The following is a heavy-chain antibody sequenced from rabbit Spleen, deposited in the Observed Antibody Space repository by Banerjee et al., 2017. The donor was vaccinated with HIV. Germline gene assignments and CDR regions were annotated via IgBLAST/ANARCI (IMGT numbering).Heavy chain of an antibody. CDR3: ARDLPDIIGWNFGF. CDR1: GFDFSRNV. J-gene: IGHJ3*01. Sequence: QEQLEESGGDLVKPEGSLTLTCTASGFDFSRNVMCWVRQAPGKGLEYIACIKISNGVTYYANWAKGRFTISKTSSTTVTLQMTSLTAADTATYFCARDLPDIIGWNFGFWGPGTLVTVS. CDR2: IKISNGVT. D-gene: IGHD1-1*01. V-gene: IGHV1S45*01.